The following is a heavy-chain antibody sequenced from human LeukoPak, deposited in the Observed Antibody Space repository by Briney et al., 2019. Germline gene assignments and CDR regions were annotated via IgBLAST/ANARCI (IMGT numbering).Heavy chain of an antibody. D-gene: IGHD6-13*01. V-gene: IGHV1-69*04. CDR1: GYTFTSYG. CDR3: ARDTRPPHIAAAD. Sequence: SVKVSCKASGYTFTSYGISWVRQAPGQGLEWMGRIIPILGIANYAQKFQGRVTITADKSTSTAYMELSSLRSEDTAVYYCARDTRPPHIAAADWGQGTLVTVSS. J-gene: IGHJ4*02. CDR2: IIPILGIA.